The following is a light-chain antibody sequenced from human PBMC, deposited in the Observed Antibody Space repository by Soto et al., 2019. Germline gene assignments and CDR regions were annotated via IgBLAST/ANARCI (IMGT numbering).Light chain of an antibody. V-gene: IGLV7-43*01. CDR1: TGAVTSAYY. CDR3: LLYYGGAWV. J-gene: IGLJ3*02. CDR2: STS. Sequence: QAVVTQEPSLTVSPGGTVTLTCASSTGAVTSAYYPNWYQQKPGQAPMILIYSTSDKHSWAPARFSGSLLGGKAALTLSGVQPEEEADYYCLLYYGGAWVFGGGTKLTVL.